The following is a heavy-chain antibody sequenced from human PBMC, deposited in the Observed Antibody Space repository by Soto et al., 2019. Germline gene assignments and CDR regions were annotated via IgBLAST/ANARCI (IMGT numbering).Heavy chain of an antibody. CDR1: GGTFSSYA. D-gene: IGHD3-22*01. CDR3: ARKGYYDSSGYYPFDY. V-gene: IGHV1-69*13. J-gene: IGHJ4*02. Sequence: SVKVSCKASGGTFSSYAISWVRQAPGQGLEWMGGIIPIFGTANYAQKFQGGATITADESTSTAYMELSSLRSEDTAVYYCARKGYYDSSGYYPFDYWGQGTLVTVSS. CDR2: IIPIFGTA.